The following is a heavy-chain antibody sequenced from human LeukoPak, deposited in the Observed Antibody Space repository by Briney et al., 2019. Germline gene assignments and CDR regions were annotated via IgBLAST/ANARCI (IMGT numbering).Heavy chain of an antibody. CDR2: MNPNSGNT. V-gene: IGHV1-8*01. J-gene: IGHJ3*02. D-gene: IGHD3-3*01. CDR3: ARWLYDFWSGSGFNDAFDI. Sequence: ASVKVSCKASGDTFTSYDINWVRQATGQGLEWMGWMNPNSGNTGYAQKFQGRVTMTRNTSISTAYMELSSLRSEDTAVYYCARWLYDFWSGSGFNDAFDIWGQGTMVTVSS. CDR1: GDTFTSYD.